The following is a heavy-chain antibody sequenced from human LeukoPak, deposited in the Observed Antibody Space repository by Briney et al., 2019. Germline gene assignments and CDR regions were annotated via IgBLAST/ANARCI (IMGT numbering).Heavy chain of an antibody. Sequence: PGGSLRLSCAASGFTFSSYAMSWVRHAPGKGLEWVSSISSSSSYIYYADSVKGRFTISRDNAKNSLYLQMNSLRAEDTAVYYCARDLVGGSIDYWGQGTLVTVSS. CDR2: ISSSSSYI. J-gene: IGHJ4*02. D-gene: IGHD1-26*01. CDR1: GFTFSSYA. V-gene: IGHV3-21*01. CDR3: ARDLVGGSIDY.